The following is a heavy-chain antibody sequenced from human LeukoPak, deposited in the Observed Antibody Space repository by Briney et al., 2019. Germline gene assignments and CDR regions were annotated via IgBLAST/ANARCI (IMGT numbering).Heavy chain of an antibody. CDR3: ARAPYDILTGYSLNWFDP. CDR2: INGDNGNT. V-gene: IGHV1-3*01. D-gene: IGHD3-9*01. Sequence: ASVKASCKASGYTFTTCAMHWVRQAPGQRLEWMGWINGDNGNTKYSQKFQGRVTITRDTSAYTGYMELRSLTSADTAVYFCARAPYDILTGYSLNWFDPWGQGTLVSVSS. CDR1: GYTFTTCA. J-gene: IGHJ5*02.